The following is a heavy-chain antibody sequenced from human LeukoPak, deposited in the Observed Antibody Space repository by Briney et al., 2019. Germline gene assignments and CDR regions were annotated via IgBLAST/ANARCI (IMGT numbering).Heavy chain of an antibody. Sequence: ASVKVSCKVSGYTRTELYIRWVRQAPGKGLEWIGGFDPEDAETIYAQTFQGRVTMTEDTSTVTSYIELSRLRHEDSAVYYCSPNLATVVNPGYYWGQGTLVTVSS. D-gene: IGHD4-23*01. J-gene: IGHJ4*02. CDR2: FDPEDAET. V-gene: IGHV1-24*01. CDR3: SPNLATVVNPGYY. CDR1: GYTRTELY.